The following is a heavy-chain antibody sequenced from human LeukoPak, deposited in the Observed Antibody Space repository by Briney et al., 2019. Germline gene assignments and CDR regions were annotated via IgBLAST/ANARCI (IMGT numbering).Heavy chain of an antibody. V-gene: IGHV3-21*04. J-gene: IGHJ4*02. CDR1: GFTFSSYS. Sequence: GGSLRLSCAASGFTFSSYSMNWVRQAPGKGLEWVSSISSSSSYIYYADSVKGRFTISRDTSKNTLYLQMNSLGADDTAVFYCAKGSTEGSHSPIDYWGQGTLVTVSS. D-gene: IGHD2-2*01. CDR2: ISSSSSYI. CDR3: AKGSTEGSHSPIDY.